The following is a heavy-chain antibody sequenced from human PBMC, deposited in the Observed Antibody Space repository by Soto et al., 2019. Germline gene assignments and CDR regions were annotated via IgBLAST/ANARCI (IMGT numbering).Heavy chain of an antibody. CDR2: IHHRGTT. CDR3: AMKDIVVAGMN. Sequence: QVQLQESGPGLVRPSGTLSLTCDVSDGSLSVNYWWSWVRQPPGKGLEWIGEIHHRGTTNYNPSLKMRVTVSVDQSKNQFSLKVASVTAADTAVYYCAMKDIVVAGMNWGQGTLVTVSS. CDR1: DGSLSVNYW. J-gene: IGHJ4*02. D-gene: IGHD6-19*01. V-gene: IGHV4-4*02.